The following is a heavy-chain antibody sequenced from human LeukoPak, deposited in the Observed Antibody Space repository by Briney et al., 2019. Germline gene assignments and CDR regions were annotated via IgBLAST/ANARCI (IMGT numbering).Heavy chain of an antibody. CDR3: ARILVLRSVGATPDDAFDI. Sequence: PGGSLRLSCAASGFTFSNYEMHWVRQAPGKGLEWVSYITKSGASIYYAASVRGRFTISSDTAENSLYLQMNSLRAEDTAVYYCARILVLRSVGATPDDAFDIWGQGTMVTVSS. D-gene: IGHD1-26*01. CDR2: ITKSGASI. V-gene: IGHV3-48*03. J-gene: IGHJ3*02. CDR1: GFTFSNYE.